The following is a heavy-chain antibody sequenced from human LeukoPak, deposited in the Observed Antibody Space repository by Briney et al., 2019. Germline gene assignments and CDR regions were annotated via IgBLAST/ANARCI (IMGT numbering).Heavy chain of an antibody. Sequence: GGSLRLSCAASGFTFSSYAMSWVRQAPGKGLEWVSAISGSGENTYYADSVKGRFTISRDNSKNTLFLQMNSLRVEGTAVYYCAKDDRPGTGPYTGSYYCAFDIWGQGTMVTVSS. CDR3: AKDDRPGTGPYTGSYYCAFDI. D-gene: IGHD1-26*01. J-gene: IGHJ3*02. CDR2: ISGSGENT. CDR1: GFTFSSYA. V-gene: IGHV3-23*01.